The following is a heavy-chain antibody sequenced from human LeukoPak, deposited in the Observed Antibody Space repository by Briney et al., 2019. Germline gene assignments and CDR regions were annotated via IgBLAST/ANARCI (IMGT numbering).Heavy chain of an antibody. CDR1: GYTFTSYG. J-gene: IGHJ6*04. D-gene: IGHD3-10*01. V-gene: IGHV1-18*04. CDR3: ARDDYGSGSYYYYYGMDV. Sequence: GASVKVSFKASGYTFTSYGISWVRQAPGQGVEWMGWISAYNGNTNYAQKLQGRVTMTTDTSTSTAYMELRSLRSDDTAVYYCARDDYGSGSYYYYYGMDVWGKGTTVTVSS. CDR2: ISAYNGNT.